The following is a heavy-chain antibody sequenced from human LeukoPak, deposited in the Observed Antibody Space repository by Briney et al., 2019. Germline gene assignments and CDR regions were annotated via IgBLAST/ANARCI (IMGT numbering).Heavy chain of an antibody. CDR2: IRYDGSNK. CDR3: ARDSDDYIWGSYRPY. V-gene: IGHV3-30*02. D-gene: IGHD3-16*02. Sequence: GGSLRLSCAASGFTFSSYGMHWVRQAPGKGLEWVAFIRYDGSNKYYADSVKGRFTISRDNSKNTLYLQMNSLRAEDTAVYYCARDSDDYIWGSYRPYWGQGTLVTVSS. CDR1: GFTFSSYG. J-gene: IGHJ4*02.